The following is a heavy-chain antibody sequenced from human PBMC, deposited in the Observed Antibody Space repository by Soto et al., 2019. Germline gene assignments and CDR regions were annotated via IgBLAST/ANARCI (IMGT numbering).Heavy chain of an antibody. D-gene: IGHD1-1*01. CDR1: GFTFSNYG. CDR3: ATSFITTIGKTA. Sequence: EVQLVESGGGLVQPGGSLRLSCEASGFTFSNYGINWVRQAPGKGLEWVSHISSSSSTIYYAESVMGRFSISRDNAKNSLYLLMSSLRGDDTAVYYRATSFITTIGKTAWGQGTLVTVS. J-gene: IGHJ4*02. V-gene: IGHV3-48*01. CDR2: ISSSSSTI.